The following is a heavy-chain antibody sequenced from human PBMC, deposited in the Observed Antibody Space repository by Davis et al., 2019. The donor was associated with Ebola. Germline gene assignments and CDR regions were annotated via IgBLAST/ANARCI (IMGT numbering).Heavy chain of an antibody. D-gene: IGHD4-17*01. Sequence: PSETLSLTCTVSGGSISSHYWSWIRQPPGKGLEWIGYIYYSGSTNYNPSLKSRVTISVDTSKNQFSLKLSSVTAADTAVYYCARGTVTTFITWGQGTLVTVSS. CDR3: ARGTVTTFIT. CDR2: IYYSGST. J-gene: IGHJ4*02. CDR1: GGSISSHY. V-gene: IGHV4-59*11.